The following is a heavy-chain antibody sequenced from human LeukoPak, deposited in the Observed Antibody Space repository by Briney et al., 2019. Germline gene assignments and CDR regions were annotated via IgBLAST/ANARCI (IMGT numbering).Heavy chain of an antibody. V-gene: IGHV4-30-4*01. CDR3: ASGPLSNYYDSSGYYYI. CDR1: GGSISSGDYY. CDR2: IYYSGST. D-gene: IGHD3-22*01. J-gene: IGHJ4*02. Sequence: SETLSLTCTVSGGSISSGDYYWSWIRQPPGKGLEWIGYIYYSGSTYYNPSLKSRVTISVDTSKNQFSLKLSSVTAADTAVYYCASGPLSNYYDSSGYYYIWGQGTLVTVSS.